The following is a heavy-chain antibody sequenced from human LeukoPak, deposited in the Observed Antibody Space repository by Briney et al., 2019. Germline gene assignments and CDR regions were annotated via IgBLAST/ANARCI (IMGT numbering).Heavy chain of an antibody. V-gene: IGHV4-38-2*02. CDR2: INHSGRT. CDR1: GYSINFGHL. J-gene: IGHJ5*02. D-gene: IGHD3-22*01. CDR3: ARESSAVAHTMMRDWLDP. Sequence: SETLSLTCDVSGYSINFGHLWGWIRQPPGKGLKWIASINHSGRTYYTPSLKSRVTISVDTLKNQFSLKVTSVTAEDTAMYFCARESSAVAHTMMRDWLDPWGQGTLVTVSS.